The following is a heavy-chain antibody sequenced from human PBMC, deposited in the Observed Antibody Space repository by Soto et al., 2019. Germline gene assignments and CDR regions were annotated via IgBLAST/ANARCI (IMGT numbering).Heavy chain of an antibody. CDR1: GFTFSSYA. V-gene: IGHV3-30-3*01. CDR2: ISYDGSNK. D-gene: IGHD3-3*01. J-gene: IGHJ4*02. Sequence: QVQLVQSGGGVVQPGRSLRLSCAASGFTFSSYAMHGVRQAPGKGLEWVAVISYDGSNKYYADSVKGRFTISRDNSKNTLYLQMNSMRAEDTAVYYCARHKRDLRFLEWSYYFDYWGQGTLVTVSS. CDR3: ARHKRDLRFLEWSYYFDY.